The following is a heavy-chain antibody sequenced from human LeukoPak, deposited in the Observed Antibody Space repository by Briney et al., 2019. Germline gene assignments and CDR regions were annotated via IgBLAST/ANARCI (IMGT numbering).Heavy chain of an antibody. CDR2: INPNSGGT. CDR3: ARPQPDYDFWSGYSDEYYFDY. Sequence: GASVQVSCKASGYTFTGYYMHWVRQAPGQGLEWMGWINPNSGGTNYAQKFQGRVTMTRDTSISTAYMELSRLRSDDTAVYYCARPQPDYDFWSGYSDEYYFDYWGQGTLVTVSS. D-gene: IGHD3-3*01. J-gene: IGHJ4*02. V-gene: IGHV1-2*02. CDR1: GYTFTGYY.